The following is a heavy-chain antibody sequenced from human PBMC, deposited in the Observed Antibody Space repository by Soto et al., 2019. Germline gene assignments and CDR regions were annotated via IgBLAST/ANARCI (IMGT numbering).Heavy chain of an antibody. Sequence: QVQLQQWGAGLLKPSETLSLTCAVYGGSFSGYYWSWIRQPPGKGLEWIGEINHSGSTNYNPSLKRRVTISVDTYKHQFSLKLSSVTAAATAVYYCARGGIVVVPAARRLDCWGQGTLVTVSS. CDR2: INHSGST. CDR1: GGSFSGYY. D-gene: IGHD2-2*01. J-gene: IGHJ4*02. CDR3: ARGGIVVVPAARRLDC. V-gene: IGHV4-34*01.